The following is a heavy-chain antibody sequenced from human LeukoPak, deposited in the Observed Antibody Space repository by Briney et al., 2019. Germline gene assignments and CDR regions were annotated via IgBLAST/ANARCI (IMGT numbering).Heavy chain of an antibody. CDR2: ISAYNGNT. J-gene: IGHJ4*02. V-gene: IGHV1-18*01. D-gene: IGHD1-26*01. CDR1: GYTFTSYG. CDR3: ARLGSDSGASPLDY. Sequence: GASVKVSCKASGYTFTSYGISWVRQAPGQGLEWMGWISAYNGNTNYAQKLQGRVTMTTGTSTSTAYMELRSLRSDDTAVYYCARLGSDSGASPLDYWGQGTLVTVSS.